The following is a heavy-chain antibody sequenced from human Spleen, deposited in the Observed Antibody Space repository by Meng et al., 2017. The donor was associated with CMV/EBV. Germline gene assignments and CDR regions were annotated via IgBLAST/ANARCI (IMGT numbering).Heavy chain of an antibody. J-gene: IGHJ4*02. CDR1: GFTFSSYA. Sequence: QVQLVESGGGVVQPGRSLRLSCAASGFTFSSYAMHWVRQAPGKGLEWVAVISYDGSNKYYADSVKGRFTISRDNSKNTLYLQMNSLRAEDTAVYYCAKDGDFWSGYSPFDYWGQGTLVTVSS. D-gene: IGHD3-3*01. CDR2: ISYDGSNK. V-gene: IGHV3-30*07. CDR3: AKDGDFWSGYSPFDY.